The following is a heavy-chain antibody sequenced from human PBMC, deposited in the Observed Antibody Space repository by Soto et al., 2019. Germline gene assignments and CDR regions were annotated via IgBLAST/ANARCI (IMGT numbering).Heavy chain of an antibody. J-gene: IGHJ4*02. CDR1: GYTFSSYY. D-gene: IGHD3-22*01. CDR3: SRAYDNIGYYYPGGY. Sequence: ASVKVSCKASGYTFSSYYVHWVRQAPGQGLEYMGMINPNGGSTNYAQKFQGRVTLTRDTSTTTVYMELSSLRSEDTAMYYCSRAYDNIGYYYPGGYWGQGTLVTSPQ. CDR2: INPNGGST. V-gene: IGHV1-46*03.